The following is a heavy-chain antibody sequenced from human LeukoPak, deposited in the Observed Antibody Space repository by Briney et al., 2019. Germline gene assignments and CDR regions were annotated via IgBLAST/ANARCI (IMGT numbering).Heavy chain of an antibody. CDR1: GFTFSSHW. D-gene: IGHD5-24*01. Sequence: GGSLRLSCAASGFTFSSHWMTWVRQAPGKGLEWVANIKQDGSKKSYVDSVKGRFTISRDNAKNSLYLQMNSLRAEDTAIYYCTRVGYIDEGIDYWGQGTLVTVPS. CDR2: IKQDGSKK. CDR3: TRVGYIDEGIDY. J-gene: IGHJ4*02. V-gene: IGHV3-7*04.